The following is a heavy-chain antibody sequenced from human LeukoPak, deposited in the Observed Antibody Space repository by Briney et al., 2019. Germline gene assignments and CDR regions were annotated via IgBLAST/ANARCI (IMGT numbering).Heavy chain of an antibody. Sequence: GGSLRPSCAASGFTFSSYWMHWVRQAPGKGLVWVSRINSDGSSTSYADSVKGRFTISRDNAKNTLYLQMNSLRAEDTAVYYCASLYGSGSSIYYMDVWGKGTTVTISS. D-gene: IGHD3-10*01. J-gene: IGHJ6*03. V-gene: IGHV3-74*01. CDR1: GFTFSSYW. CDR3: ASLYGSGSSIYYMDV. CDR2: INSDGSST.